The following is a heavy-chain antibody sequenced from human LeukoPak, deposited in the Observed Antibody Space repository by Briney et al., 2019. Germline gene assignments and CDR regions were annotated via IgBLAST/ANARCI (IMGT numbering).Heavy chain of an antibody. CDR2: FDPEDGGT. Sequence: ASVKVSCKVSGYTLTELSMHWVRQAPGKGLEWMGGFDPEDGGTIYAQKFQGRVTMTEDTSTDTAYMELSSLRSEDTAVYYCATYYDSSDYPRDYWGQGTLVTVSS. J-gene: IGHJ4*02. CDR3: ATYYDSSDYPRDY. CDR1: GYTLTELS. D-gene: IGHD3-22*01. V-gene: IGHV1-24*01.